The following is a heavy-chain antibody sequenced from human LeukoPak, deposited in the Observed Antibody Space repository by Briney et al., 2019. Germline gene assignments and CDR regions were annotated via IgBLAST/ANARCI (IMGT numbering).Heavy chain of an antibody. Sequence: SETLSLTCAVYGGSFSGYYWSWIRQPPGKGLEWIGGINHSGSINYNPSLKSRVTISVDTSKNQFSLKLSSVTAADTAVYYCARGVGIQLINWYFDLWGRGTLVTVSS. V-gene: IGHV4-34*01. D-gene: IGHD5-18*01. CDR1: GGSFSGYY. CDR3: ARGVGIQLINWYFDL. CDR2: INHSGSI. J-gene: IGHJ2*01.